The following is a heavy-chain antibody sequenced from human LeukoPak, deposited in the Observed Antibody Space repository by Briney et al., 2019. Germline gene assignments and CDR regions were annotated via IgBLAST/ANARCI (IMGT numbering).Heavy chain of an antibody. J-gene: IGHJ6*03. Sequence: SVKVSCKASGYTFTSYAMNWVRQAPGQGLEWMGGIIPIFGTTNHAQKFQGRVRITADKSTSTAYMELSSLRSEDTAVYYCARPRFPYYRLSGADYQYMDVWGKGTTVTVSS. CDR2: IIPIFGTT. D-gene: IGHD3-10*01. CDR3: ARPRFPYYRLSGADYQYMDV. CDR1: GYTFTSYA. V-gene: IGHV1-69*06.